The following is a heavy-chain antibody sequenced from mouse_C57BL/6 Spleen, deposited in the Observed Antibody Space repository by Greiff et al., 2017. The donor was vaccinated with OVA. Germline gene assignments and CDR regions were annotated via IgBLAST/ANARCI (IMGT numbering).Heavy chain of an antibody. CDR1: GYSITSGYY. Sequence: EVKLQESGPGLVKPSQSLSLTCSVTGYSITSGYYWNWIRQFPGNKLEWMGYISYDGSNNYNPSLKNRISITRDTSKNQFFLKLNSVTTEDTATYYCAREATVVATNYYAMDYWGQGTSVTVSS. D-gene: IGHD1-1*01. J-gene: IGHJ4*01. V-gene: IGHV3-6*01. CDR3: AREATVVATNYYAMDY. CDR2: ISYDGSN.